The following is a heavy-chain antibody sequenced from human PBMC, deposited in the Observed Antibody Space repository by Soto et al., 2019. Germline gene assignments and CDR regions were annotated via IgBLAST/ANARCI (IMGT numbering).Heavy chain of an antibody. D-gene: IGHD6-6*01. CDR2: ISAYNGNT. Sequence: QVPLVQSGAEVKKPGASVKVSCKASGYTFTSYGISWVRQAPGQGLEWMGWISAYNGNTNYAQKLQGRVTMTTDTSTSTAYMELRSLRSDDTAVYYCARSSSSGYNYYYGMDVWGQGTTVTVSS. CDR1: GYTFTSYG. CDR3: ARSSSSGYNYYYGMDV. V-gene: IGHV1-18*01. J-gene: IGHJ6*02.